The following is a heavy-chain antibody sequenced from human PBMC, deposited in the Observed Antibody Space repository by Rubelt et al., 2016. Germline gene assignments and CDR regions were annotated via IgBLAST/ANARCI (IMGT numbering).Heavy chain of an antibody. CDR2: IGGSGGST. CDR3: RVWLDGRGSDY. CDR1: GFTFSSSA. V-gene: IGHV3-23*01. J-gene: IGHJ4*02. Sequence: RLSCAASGFTFSSSAMNWVRQAPGKGLDWVSGIGGSGGSTYYADSVKGRFSISRDTSKNTLYLQLNSLRAEDTAEYFCRVWLDGRGSDYWGQGTPVTVSS. D-gene: IGHD3-22*01.